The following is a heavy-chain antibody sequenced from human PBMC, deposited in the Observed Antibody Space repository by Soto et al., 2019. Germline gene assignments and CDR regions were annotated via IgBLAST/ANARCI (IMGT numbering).Heavy chain of an antibody. V-gene: IGHV3-30*18. CDR2: ISYDGSNK. Sequence: QVQLVESGGGVVQPGRSLRLSCAASGFTFSSYGMHWVRQAPGKGLEWVAVISYDGSNKYYADSVKGRFTISRDNSKNTLYLQMNSLRAEDTAVYYCAKDCYYGSGSYYNVRVFDYWGQGTLVTVSS. D-gene: IGHD3-10*01. CDR1: GFTFSSYG. CDR3: AKDCYYGSGSYYNVRVFDY. J-gene: IGHJ4*02.